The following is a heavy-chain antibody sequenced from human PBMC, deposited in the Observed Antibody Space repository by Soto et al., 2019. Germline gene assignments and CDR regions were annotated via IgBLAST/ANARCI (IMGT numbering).Heavy chain of an antibody. CDR3: ARDFRPPYGVRYFDY. CDR2: IYSGGST. Sequence: GGSLRLSCAASGFTVSSNYMSWVRQAPGKGLEWVSVIYSGGSTYYADSVKGRFTISRHNSKNTPYLLMNSLRAEDTAVYYCARDFRPPYGVRYFDYWGQGTLVTVSS. J-gene: IGHJ4*02. V-gene: IGHV3-53*04. D-gene: IGHD4-17*01. CDR1: GFTVSSNY.